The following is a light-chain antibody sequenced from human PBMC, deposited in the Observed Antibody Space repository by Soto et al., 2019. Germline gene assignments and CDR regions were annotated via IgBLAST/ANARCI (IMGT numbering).Light chain of an antibody. CDR3: QQYGSSSWT. CDR1: QSVSSSY. J-gene: IGKJ1*01. V-gene: IGKV3-20*01. CDR2: GAS. Sequence: EIVLTQSPGTLSLSPGERATLSCRAIQSVSSSYLAWYQQKLGQAPRLLIYGASSRATGIPDRFSGSGSGTDFTLTISRLEPEDFAVYYCQQYGSSSWTFGQGTKV.